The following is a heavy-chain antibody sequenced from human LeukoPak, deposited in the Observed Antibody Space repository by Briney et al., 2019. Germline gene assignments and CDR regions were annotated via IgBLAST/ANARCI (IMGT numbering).Heavy chain of an antibody. V-gene: IGHV1-2*02. CDR3: ARGELLWFGDLLSNSFDY. CDR1: GYTFTGYY. CDR2: INPNSGGT. Sequence: ASVKVSCKASGYTFTGYYMHWVRQAPGQGLEWMGWINPNSGGTNYAQKFQGRVTMTRDTSTSTAYMELSSLRSEDTAVYYCARGELLWFGDLLSNSFDYWGQGTLVTVSS. J-gene: IGHJ4*02. D-gene: IGHD3-10*01.